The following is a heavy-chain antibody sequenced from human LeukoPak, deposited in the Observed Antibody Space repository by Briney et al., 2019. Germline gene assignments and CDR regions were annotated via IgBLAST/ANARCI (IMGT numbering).Heavy chain of an antibody. Sequence: HGEPLQISCQGSGSTFTSYWISGARQLPGKGREWMGRIDTSDSFSNSSPSLQSPFTISADNSTITAYLQWSSLKVSDAAIYYWAMHWYYDFWSGYHYYYGIDFWGQGTTVTVSS. CDR1: GSTFTSYW. CDR2: IDTSDSFS. J-gene: IGHJ6*02. V-gene: IGHV5-10-1*01. CDR3: AMHWYYDFWSGYHYYYGIDF. D-gene: IGHD3-3*01.